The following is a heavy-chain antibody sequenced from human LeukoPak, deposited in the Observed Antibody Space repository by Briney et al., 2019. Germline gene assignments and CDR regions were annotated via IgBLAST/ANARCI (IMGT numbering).Heavy chain of an antibody. CDR1: GGSISSYY. CDR3: ARSIAADT. Sequence: SETLSLICTVSGGSISSYYWSWIRQPPGKGLEWIGYIYYSGSTNYNPSLKSRVTISVDTSKNQFSLKLSSVTAADTAVYYCARSIAADTWGQGTLVTVSS. D-gene: IGHD6-6*01. CDR2: IYYSGST. J-gene: IGHJ4*02. V-gene: IGHV4-59*01.